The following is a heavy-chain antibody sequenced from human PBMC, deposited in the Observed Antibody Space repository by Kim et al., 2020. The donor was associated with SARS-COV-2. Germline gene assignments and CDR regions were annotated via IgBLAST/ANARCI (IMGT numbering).Heavy chain of an antibody. CDR1: GITFSHFY. V-gene: IGHV3-7*01. CDR2: INEDGNVK. Sequence: GGSLRLSCGGSGITFSHFYISWVRQAAGRGPEWVANINEDGNVKDVVNSVRGRFTISRDNAKNSVYLQMNSLGIEDTGVYYCVRQSSPAYWGQGNPVTVS. J-gene: IGHJ4*02. CDR3: VRQSSPAY.